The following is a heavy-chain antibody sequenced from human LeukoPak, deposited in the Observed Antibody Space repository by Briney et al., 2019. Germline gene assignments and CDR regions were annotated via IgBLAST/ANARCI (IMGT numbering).Heavy chain of an antibody. CDR3: AREAEMATIEPWYFDY. J-gene: IGHJ4*02. CDR1: GYTFTSYA. V-gene: IGHV1-3*01. D-gene: IGHD5-24*01. CDR2: INAGNGNT. Sequence: ASVKFSCKASGYTFTSYAMHWVRQAPGQRLEWMGWINAGNGNTKYSQKFQGRVTITRDTSASTAYMELSSLRSEDTAVYYCAREAEMATIEPWYFDYWGQGTLVTVSS.